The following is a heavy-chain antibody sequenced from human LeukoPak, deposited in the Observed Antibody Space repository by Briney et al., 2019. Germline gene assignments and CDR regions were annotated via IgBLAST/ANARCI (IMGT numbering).Heavy chain of an antibody. CDR3: ARGPRGSSFWHVEY. D-gene: IGHD6-6*01. CDR1: GYTFTSYG. V-gene: IGHV1-18*01. Sequence: WASVKVSCKASGYTFTSYGISWVRQAPGQGLEWMGWISTYNGNTNYAQNLQGRVTMTTDTSTSTAYMELTSLRSDDTAVYYCARGPRGSSFWHVEYWGQGTLVTVSS. J-gene: IGHJ4*02. CDR2: ISTYNGNT.